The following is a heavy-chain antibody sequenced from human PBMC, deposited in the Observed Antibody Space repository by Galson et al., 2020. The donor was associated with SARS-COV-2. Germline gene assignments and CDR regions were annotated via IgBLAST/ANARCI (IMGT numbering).Heavy chain of an antibody. Sequence: SETLSLTCAVSGYSISSGYYWGWIRQPPGEGLEWIGSISHSGTIYSNPSLKSRITMSVDTSKNQFSLKLSSVTAADMAVYYCARERESYNSSWYRWFDPWGQGTLVTVSS. J-gene: IGHJ5*02. V-gene: IGHV4-38-2*02. D-gene: IGHD6-13*01. CDR3: ARERESYNSSWYRWFDP. CDR1: GYSISSGYY. CDR2: ISHSGTI.